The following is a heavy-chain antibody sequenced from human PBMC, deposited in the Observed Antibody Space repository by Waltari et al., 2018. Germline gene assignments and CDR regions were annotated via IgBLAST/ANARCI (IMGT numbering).Heavy chain of an antibody. CDR3: ARGGWELRLGSDY. V-gene: IGHV1-69*13. Sequence: QVHLVQSGAEVKKPVSSVKVSCKASVGTFSRYAIIWVRQAPGQGLEWMGRIIPIFGTANYAQKFQGRVTIPADKSTSTAYMELSSLRSEDTAVYYCARGGWELRLGSDYWGQGTLVTVSS. D-gene: IGHD1-26*01. J-gene: IGHJ4*02. CDR1: VGTFSRYA. CDR2: IIPIFGTA.